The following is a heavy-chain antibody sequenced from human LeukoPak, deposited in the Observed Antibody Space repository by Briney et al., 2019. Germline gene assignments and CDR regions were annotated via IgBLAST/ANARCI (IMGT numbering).Heavy chain of an antibody. CDR1: GFTFDDYA. D-gene: IGHD3-22*01. CDR2: ISYDGSNK. CDR3: ARVCSGYYPIDAFDI. J-gene: IGHJ3*02. Sequence: GGSLRLSCAASGFTFDDYAMHWVRQAPGKGLEWVAVISYDGSNKYYADSVKGRFTISRDNSKNTLYLQMNSLRAEDTAVYYCARVCSGYYPIDAFDIWGQGTMVTVSS. V-gene: IGHV3-30-3*01.